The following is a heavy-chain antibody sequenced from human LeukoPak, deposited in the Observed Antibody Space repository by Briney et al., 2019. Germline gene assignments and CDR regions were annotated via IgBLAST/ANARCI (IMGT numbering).Heavy chain of an antibody. CDR3: AVSSSWYWGRFGDAFDI. J-gene: IGHJ3*02. V-gene: IGHV5-51*01. Sequence: GESLKISCKGSGYSFTSYWIGWVRRMPGKGLEWMGIIYPGDSDTRYSPSFQGQVTISADKSISTAYLQWSSLKASDTAMYYCAVSSSWYWGRFGDAFDIWGQGTMVTVSS. CDR2: IYPGDSDT. D-gene: IGHD6-13*01. CDR1: GYSFTSYW.